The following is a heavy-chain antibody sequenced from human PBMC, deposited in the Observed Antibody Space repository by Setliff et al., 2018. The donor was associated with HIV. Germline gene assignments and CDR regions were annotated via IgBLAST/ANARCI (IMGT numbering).Heavy chain of an antibody. Sequence: SSETLSLTCAVFGGSFTDYYWIWIRQPPGKGLEWIGEINHSGSTHYNPSLKSRFIISVDTSKNQFSLKVNSMTAADTAVYYCAMGASLPAAYSDRWAYFYMAVWGKGTTVTVSS. V-gene: IGHV4-34*01. CDR1: GGSFTDYY. CDR2: INHSGST. D-gene: IGHD6-13*01. CDR3: AMGASLPAAYSDRWAYFYMAV. J-gene: IGHJ6*03.